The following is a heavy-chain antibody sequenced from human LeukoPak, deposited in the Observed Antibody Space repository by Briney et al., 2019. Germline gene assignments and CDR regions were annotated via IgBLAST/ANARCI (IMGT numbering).Heavy chain of an antibody. V-gene: IGHV3-21*01. CDR1: GFTFSSYS. CDR3: ARDNSGSYYYN. CDR2: ISSGSSFI. D-gene: IGHD1-26*01. Sequence: GGSLRLSCAASGFTFSSYSMNWVREAPGKGLEWVSSISSGSSFIYYADSVKGRFTISRDNAKNSLYLQMNSLRAEDTAIYYCARDNSGSYYYNWGQGTLVTVSS. J-gene: IGHJ4*02.